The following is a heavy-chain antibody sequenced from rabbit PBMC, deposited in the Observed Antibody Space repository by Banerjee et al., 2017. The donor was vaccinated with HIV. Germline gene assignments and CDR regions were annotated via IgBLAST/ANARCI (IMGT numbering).Heavy chain of an antibody. V-gene: IGHV1S40*01. Sequence: QSLEESGGDLVKPGASLTLTCTASGFDFSRHRMWWVRQAPGKGLEWIACIDTFSSGTTNYASWAKGRFTISKTSSTTVTLRMTSLTAADTATYFCAREDADISAYIGLWGPGTLVTVS. CDR1: GFDFSRHR. CDR3: AREDADISAYIGL. J-gene: IGHJ6*01. D-gene: IGHD8-1*01. CDR2: IDTFSSGTT.